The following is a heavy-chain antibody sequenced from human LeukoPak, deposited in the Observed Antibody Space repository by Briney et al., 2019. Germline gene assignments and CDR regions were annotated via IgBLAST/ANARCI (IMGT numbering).Heavy chain of an antibody. V-gene: IGHV4-38-2*01. CDR1: GYSFSSGYY. J-gene: IGHJ6*03. CDR3: AIFYKRGYNYYYMDV. Sequence: PSETLSLTCVVSGYSFSSGYYWGWIRQPPGKGLEWIGTIYHSGSTYYNPSLKSRVTISLDTPKKQFSLKLSSVTAADTAVYYCAIFYKRGYNYYYMDVWGKGATVTVSS. CDR2: IYHSGST. D-gene: IGHD5-18*01.